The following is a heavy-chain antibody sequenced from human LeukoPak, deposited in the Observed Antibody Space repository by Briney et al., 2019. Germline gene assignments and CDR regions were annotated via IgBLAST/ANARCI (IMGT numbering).Heavy chain of an antibody. D-gene: IGHD3-9*01. CDR2: IYTSGST. CDR1: GGSISSYY. CDR3: ARDPVGSYYDISTGPRYFDY. J-gene: IGHJ4*02. Sequence: PSETLSLTCTVSGGSISSYYWSWIRQPAGKGLEWIGRIYTSGSTNYNPSLKSRVTISVDKSKNQFSLKLSSVTAADTAVYYCARDPVGSYYDISTGPRYFDYWGQGTLVTVSS. V-gene: IGHV4-4*07.